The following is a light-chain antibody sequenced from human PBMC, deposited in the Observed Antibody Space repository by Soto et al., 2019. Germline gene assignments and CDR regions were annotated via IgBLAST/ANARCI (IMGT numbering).Light chain of an antibody. Sequence: QSALTQPASVSGSPGQSITISCRGTSRDVGSYDHVAGYQQFPGKTPKLMIYEFSNRPGGVSIRCSGSMCGNRAALTISGLEDEEEADYYCISYTGSSTSHVLGSGTKVNVL. V-gene: IGLV2-14*01. CDR3: ISYTGSSTSHV. CDR2: EFS. J-gene: IGLJ1*01. CDR1: SRDVGSYDH.